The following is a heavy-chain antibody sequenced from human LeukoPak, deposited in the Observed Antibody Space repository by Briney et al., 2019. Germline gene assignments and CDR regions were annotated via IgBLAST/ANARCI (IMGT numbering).Heavy chain of an antibody. CDR1: GGSISSGDYY. J-gene: IGHJ3*02. V-gene: IGHV4-30-4*01. CDR2: IYYSGST. D-gene: IGHD6-13*01. CDR3: ARERIAAAGNDAFDI. Sequence: SETLSLTCTVSGGSISSGDYYWSWIRQPPGKGLEWIGYIYYSGSTYYNPSLKSRVTISVDTSKNQFSLKLSSVTAADTAVYYCARERIAAAGNDAFDIWGQGTKVTVSS.